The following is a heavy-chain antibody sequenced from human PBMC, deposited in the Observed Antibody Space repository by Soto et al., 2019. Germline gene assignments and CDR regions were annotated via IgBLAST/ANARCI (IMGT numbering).Heavy chain of an antibody. V-gene: IGHV3-15*01. CDR2: IKTITNGGTP. CDR1: GFTFSNGW. J-gene: IGHJ4*01. CDR3: TTENHRYRYFGH. Sequence: SLRLSCAASGFTFSNGWLSRGRQAPGTGLGCVGHIKTITNGGTPDYAAPVKGRVTISTDDSQNTLYLQMNSLNTADTAVYFCTTENHRYRYFGHWGQGTLVTGSP. D-gene: IGHD3-16*02.